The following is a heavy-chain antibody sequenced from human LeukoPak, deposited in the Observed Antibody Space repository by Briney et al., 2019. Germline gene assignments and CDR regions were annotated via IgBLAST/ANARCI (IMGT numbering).Heavy chain of an antibody. CDR3: ARDQSTLMVRGVIIGTNWFDP. CDR1: GYTFTNYA. V-gene: IGHV1-18*01. CDR2: ISAYNGNT. Sequence: ASVKVSCKASGYTFTNYAMNWVRQAPGQGLEWMGWISAYNGNTNYAQKLQGRVTMTTDTSTSTAYMELRSLRSDDTAVYYCARDQSTLMVRGVIIGTNWFDPWGQGTLVTVSS. J-gene: IGHJ5*02. D-gene: IGHD3-10*01.